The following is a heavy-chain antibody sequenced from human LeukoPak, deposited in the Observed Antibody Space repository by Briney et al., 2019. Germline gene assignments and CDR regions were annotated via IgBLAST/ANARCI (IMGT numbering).Heavy chain of an antibody. D-gene: IGHD2-2*01. CDR2: INHSGST. CDR3: ATNPGGYCSSTRCYGEAP. Sequence: SETLSLTCAVYGGSFSGYYWGWIRQPPGKGLEWIGEINHSGSTNYNPSLKSRVSISVDTSRNQFSLKLSSVTAADTAVYYCATNPGGYCSSTRCYGEAPWGQGTLVTVSS. J-gene: IGHJ5*02. CDR1: GGSFSGYY. V-gene: IGHV4-34*01.